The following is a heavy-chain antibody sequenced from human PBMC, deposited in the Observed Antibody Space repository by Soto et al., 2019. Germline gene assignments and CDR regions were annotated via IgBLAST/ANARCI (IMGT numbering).Heavy chain of an antibody. D-gene: IGHD3-22*01. J-gene: IGHJ4*02. Sequence: QMQLVQSGAEVKKPGSSVKVSCKASGGIFSRYALSWVRQAPGQGPEWMGGIVPIFGTPNYAQRFQGRVTITADESTSTAYMELSSLRSEDTAVYYSARGAYYDTGGYYFFFWGQGTLVTVSS. CDR2: IVPIFGTP. V-gene: IGHV1-69*01. CDR3: ARGAYYDTGGYYFFF. CDR1: GGIFSRYA.